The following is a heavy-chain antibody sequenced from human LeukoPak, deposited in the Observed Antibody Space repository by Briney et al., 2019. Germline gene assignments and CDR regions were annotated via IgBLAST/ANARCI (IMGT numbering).Heavy chain of an antibody. V-gene: IGHV3-30*16. CDR1: GFTFSSYA. CDR2: ISYDGSNK. CDR3: ANTYGSYGCDY. Sequence: GGSLRLSCAASGFTFSSYAMHWVRQAPGKGLEWVAVISYDGSNKYYADSVKGRFTISRDNSKNTLYLQMNSLRAEDTAVYYCANTYGSYGCDYWGQGTLVTVSS. D-gene: IGHD5-18*01. J-gene: IGHJ4*02.